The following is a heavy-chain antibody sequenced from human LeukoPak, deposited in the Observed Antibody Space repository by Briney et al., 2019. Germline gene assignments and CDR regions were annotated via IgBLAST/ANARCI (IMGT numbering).Heavy chain of an antibody. CDR3: AKAAFDFWSTYSTAPFDY. J-gene: IGHJ4*02. CDR2: ISYDGSNK. CDR1: RFTFRSYG. V-gene: IGHV3-30*18. Sequence: PGGSLRLSCGASRFTFRSYGMHWVRQAPGEGLEWVAVISYDGSNKYYADSVKGRFTISRDNSKNTLYLQMNSLRAEDTAVYYCAKAAFDFWSTYSTAPFDYWGQGTLVTVSS. D-gene: IGHD3-3*01.